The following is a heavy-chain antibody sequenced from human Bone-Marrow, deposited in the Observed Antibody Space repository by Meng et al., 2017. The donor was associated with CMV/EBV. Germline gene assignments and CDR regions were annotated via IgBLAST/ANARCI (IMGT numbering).Heavy chain of an antibody. CDR3: ARLIVVVPAAIHYYYYGMDV. V-gene: IGHV4-59*08. D-gene: IGHD2-2*01. J-gene: IGHJ6*02. Sequence: GSLRLSCTVSGGSISSYYWSWIRQPPGKGLEWIGYIYYSGSTYYNPSLKSRVTISVDTSKNQFSLKLSSVTAADTAVYYCARLIVVVPAAIHYYYYGMDVWGQGTTVTVSS. CDR1: GGSISSYY. CDR2: IYYSGST.